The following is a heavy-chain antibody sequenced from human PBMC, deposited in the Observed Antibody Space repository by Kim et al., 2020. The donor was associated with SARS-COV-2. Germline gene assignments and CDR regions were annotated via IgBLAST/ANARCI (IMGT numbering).Heavy chain of an antibody. J-gene: IGHJ2*01. V-gene: IGHV4-31*02. D-gene: IGHD3-10*01. Sequence: SHKSRVTISVDTSRNQFTLKLSYVTAADTAVYYCARELDGSGSYTWYFDLWGRGTLVTVSS. CDR3: ARELDGSGSYTWYFDL.